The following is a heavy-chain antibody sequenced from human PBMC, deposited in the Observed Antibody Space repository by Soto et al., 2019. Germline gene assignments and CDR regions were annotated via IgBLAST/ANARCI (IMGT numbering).Heavy chain of an antibody. Sequence: GGSLRLSCAASGFTFSSYAMSWVRQAPGKGLEWVSAISGSGGSTYYADSVKGRFTISRDNSKNTLYLQMNSLRAEDTAVYYCAKVAKALDYSNYPTYYYYYMDVWGKGTTVTVSS. D-gene: IGHD4-4*01. J-gene: IGHJ6*03. V-gene: IGHV3-23*01. CDR2: ISGSGGST. CDR1: GFTFSSYA. CDR3: AKVAKALDYSNYPTYYYYYMDV.